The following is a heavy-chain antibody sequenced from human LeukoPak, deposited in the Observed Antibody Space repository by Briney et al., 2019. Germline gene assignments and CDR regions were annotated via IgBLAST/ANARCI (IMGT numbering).Heavy chain of an antibody. Sequence: GASVKVSCKTSGYTFTYYAINWLRQAPGQGLEWMGWINTNTGNPTYAQGFTGRFVFSLDTSVSTAYLQISSLKAEDTAVYYCARGYDSSGYDAFDIWGQGTMVTVSS. CDR1: GYTFTYYA. V-gene: IGHV7-4-1*02. D-gene: IGHD3-22*01. CDR3: ARGYDSSGYDAFDI. J-gene: IGHJ3*02. CDR2: INTNTGNP.